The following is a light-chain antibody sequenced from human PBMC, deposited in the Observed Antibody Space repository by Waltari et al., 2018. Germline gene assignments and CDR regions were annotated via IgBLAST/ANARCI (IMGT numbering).Light chain of an antibody. CDR2: DKN. Sequence: QSVLTQPPPVSAAPGQRLTIPCSGCNPNIRNNHVPRYQQFPGTAPKLLIFDKNKRPLGIPDRFSASKSGTSATLAIAGLQTGDEADYYCGAWDSSLSSVVFGGGTKLTVL. J-gene: IGLJ3*02. V-gene: IGLV1-51*01. CDR1: NPNIRNNH. CDR3: GAWDSSLSSVV.